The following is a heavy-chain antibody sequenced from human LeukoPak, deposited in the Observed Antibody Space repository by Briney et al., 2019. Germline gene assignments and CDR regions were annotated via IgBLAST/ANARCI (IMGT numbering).Heavy chain of an antibody. D-gene: IGHD3-10*01. CDR1: GGSFSGYY. Sequence: SETLSLTCAVYGGSFSGYYWSWIRQPPGKGLEWIGEINHSGSTNYNPSLKSRVTISVDTSKNQFSLKLSSVTAADTAVYYCARDHYYGSGSYSGWFDPWGQGTLVTVSS. CDR3: ARDHYYGSGSYSGWFDP. V-gene: IGHV4-34*01. CDR2: INHSGST. J-gene: IGHJ5*02.